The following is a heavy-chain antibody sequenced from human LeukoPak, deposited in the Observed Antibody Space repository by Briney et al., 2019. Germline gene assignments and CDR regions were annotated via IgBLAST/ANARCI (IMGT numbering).Heavy chain of an antibody. Sequence: GESLKISCKGSGYSFTSYWIGWVRQMPGKGLEWMGIIYPGDSDTRYSPSFQGQVTISADKSISTAYLQWSSLKASDTAMYYCARFPPHAGIAAAGPPRDWFDPWGQGTLVTVSS. J-gene: IGHJ5*02. CDR1: GYSFTSYW. CDR3: ARFPPHAGIAAAGPPRDWFDP. D-gene: IGHD6-13*01. V-gene: IGHV5-51*01. CDR2: IYPGDSDT.